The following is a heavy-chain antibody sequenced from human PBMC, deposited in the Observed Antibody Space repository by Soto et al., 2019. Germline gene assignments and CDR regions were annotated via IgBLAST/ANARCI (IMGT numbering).Heavy chain of an antibody. CDR2: IKSKTDGGTT. D-gene: IGHD1-7*01. Sequence: PGGSLRLSCAASGFTFSNAWMSWVRQAPGKGLEWVGRIKSKTDGGTTDYAAPVKGRFTISRDDSKNTLYLQMNSLKTEDTAVYYCTTPNWNYGLSFDPWGQGTLVTVSS. CDR3: TTPNWNYGLSFDP. V-gene: IGHV3-15*01. J-gene: IGHJ5*02. CDR1: GFTFSNAW.